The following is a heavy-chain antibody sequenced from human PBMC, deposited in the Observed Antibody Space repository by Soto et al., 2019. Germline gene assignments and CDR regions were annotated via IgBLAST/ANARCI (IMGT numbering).Heavy chain of an antibody. CDR1: GYSFTSYW. V-gene: IGHV5-10-1*01. Sequence: GESLKISCKGSGYSFTSYWISWVRQMPGEGLEWMGRIDPSDSYTNYSPSFQGHVTISADKSISTAYLQWSSLKASDTAMYYCFVDSYYYYGMDVWGQGTTVTVSS. CDR3: FVDSYYYYGMDV. CDR2: IDPSDSYT. J-gene: IGHJ6*02. D-gene: IGHD5-12*01.